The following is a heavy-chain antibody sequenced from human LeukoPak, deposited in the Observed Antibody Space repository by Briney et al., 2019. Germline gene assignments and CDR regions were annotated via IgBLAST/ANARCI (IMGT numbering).Heavy chain of an antibody. D-gene: IGHD4/OR15-4a*01. Sequence: GGSLRLSCAASGFTFSSYSMNWVRQAPGKGLEWVSSISSSSSYIYYADSVKGRFTISRDNAKNSLYLQMNSLRAEDTAVYYCAKDWAAAVVFGVNNYYNGMDVWAKGPRSPSP. CDR1: GFTFSSYS. V-gene: IGHV3-21*01. CDR3: AKDWAAAVVFGVNNYYNGMDV. J-gene: IGHJ6*02. CDR2: ISSSSSYI.